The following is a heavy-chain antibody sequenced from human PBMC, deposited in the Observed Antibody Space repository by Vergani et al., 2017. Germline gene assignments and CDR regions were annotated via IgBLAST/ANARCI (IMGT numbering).Heavy chain of an antibody. D-gene: IGHD4-23*01. V-gene: IGHV4-61*01. CDR3: GSVGSTSTVITPAWNYYYYGMDV. J-gene: IGHJ6*02. Sequence: QVQLEESGPGLVKPSETLSLTCTVSGGSVSSGSYYWSWIRQPPGKGLEWIGYLYYSGSTNYNPSLKSRVTISVDTSKNQFSLKLSSVTAADTAVYYCGSVGSTSTVITPAWNYYYYGMDVWGQGTTVTVSS. CDR1: GGSVSSGSYY. CDR2: LYYSGST.